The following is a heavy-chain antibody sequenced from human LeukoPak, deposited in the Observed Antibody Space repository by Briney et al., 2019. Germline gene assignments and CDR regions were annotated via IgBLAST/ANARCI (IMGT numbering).Heavy chain of an antibody. Sequence: GGSLRLSCAASGFTFSSYAMSWVRQAPGKGLEWVSAISGSGGSTYYADSVKGRFTISRDNSKNTLYLQMNSLRAEDTAVYYCAKDFNEGSSWYPGSDDYYYYYYMDVWGKGTTVTVSS. V-gene: IGHV3-23*01. CDR2: ISGSGGST. J-gene: IGHJ6*03. CDR1: GFTFSSYA. CDR3: AKDFNEGSSWYPGSDDYYYYYYMDV. D-gene: IGHD6-13*01.